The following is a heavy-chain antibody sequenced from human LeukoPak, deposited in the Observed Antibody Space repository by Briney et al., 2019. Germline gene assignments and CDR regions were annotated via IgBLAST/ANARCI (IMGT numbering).Heavy chain of an antibody. Sequence: ASVKVSCKASGYTFTGYYMHWVRQALGQGLEWMGRINPNSGGTNYAQKFQGRVTMTRDTSISTAYMELSRLRSDDTAVYYCARPEVQWLGQYEYFQHWGQGTLVTVSS. V-gene: IGHV1-2*06. CDR2: INPNSGGT. D-gene: IGHD6-19*01. CDR1: GYTFTGYY. J-gene: IGHJ1*01. CDR3: ARPEVQWLGQYEYFQH.